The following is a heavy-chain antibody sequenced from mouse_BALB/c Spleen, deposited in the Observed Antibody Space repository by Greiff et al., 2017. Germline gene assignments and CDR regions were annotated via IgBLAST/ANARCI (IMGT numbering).Heavy chain of an antibody. V-gene: IGHV5-17*02. D-gene: IGHD1-2*01. Sequence: EVMLVESGGGLVQPGGSRKLSCAASGFTFSSFGMHWVRQAPEKGLEWVAYISSGSSTIYYADTVKGRVTISRDNPKNTLFLQMTSLRSEDTAMYYCASSRYYGAAWFAYWGQGTLVTVSA. CDR1: GFTFSSFG. CDR3: ASSRYYGAAWFAY. J-gene: IGHJ3*01. CDR2: ISSGSSTI.